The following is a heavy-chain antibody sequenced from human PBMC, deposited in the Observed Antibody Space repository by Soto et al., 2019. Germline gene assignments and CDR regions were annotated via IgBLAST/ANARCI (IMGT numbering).Heavy chain of an antibody. D-gene: IGHD6-25*01. CDR2: ISFDGKNR. V-gene: IGHV3-30*18. CDR1: GFTFSLYG. CDR3: AKGGQAAAVVGH. Sequence: QVQLLESGGGVVQPGRSLKLSCRTSGFTFSLYGMHWVRQAPGKGLEWLAVISFDGKNRYYADSVKGRFTISRGNSRTTLILQMSSLTPDDAAVYFCAKGGQAAAVVGHWGQGALVNV. J-gene: IGHJ1*01.